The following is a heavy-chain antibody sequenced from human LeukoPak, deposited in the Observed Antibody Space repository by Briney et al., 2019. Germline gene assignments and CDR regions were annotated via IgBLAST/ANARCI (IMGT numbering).Heavy chain of an antibody. J-gene: IGHJ2*01. CDR3: ARGWGGSTSTVTTRPRYFDL. CDR1: GGSISSSNW. Sequence: SSETLSLTCAVSGGSISSSNWWSWVRQHPGKGLEWIGYIYYSGSTYYNPSLKSRVTISVDTSKNQFSLKLSSVTAADTAVYYCARGWGGSTSTVTTRPRYFDLWGRGTLVTVSS. D-gene: IGHD4-11*01. V-gene: IGHV4-31*11. CDR2: IYYSGST.